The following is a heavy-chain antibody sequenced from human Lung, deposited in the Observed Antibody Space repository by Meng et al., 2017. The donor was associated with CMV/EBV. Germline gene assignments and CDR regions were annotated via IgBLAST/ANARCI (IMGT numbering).Heavy chain of an antibody. Sequence: FCAASGFTFSSYAMYWVRQATGKGLEWVSVMSHDGNNKYDADSVKGRFNISRDNSRNTLYLEMNSLRAEDTAVYYCARDSPLLGGGLISEYYYGMDVWXQGTXVTVSS. V-gene: IGHV3-30-3*01. CDR2: MSHDGNNK. CDR3: ARDSPLLGGGLISEYYYGMDV. D-gene: IGHD3-16*02. J-gene: IGHJ6*02. CDR1: GFTFSSYA.